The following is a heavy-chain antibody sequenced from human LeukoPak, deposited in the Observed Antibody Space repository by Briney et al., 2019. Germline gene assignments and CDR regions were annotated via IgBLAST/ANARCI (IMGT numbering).Heavy chain of an antibody. CDR2: IYYSGST. V-gene: IGHV4-59*08. Sequence: PESLSLTRTVSGGSISRYYWSWIRQPPGKGLEWIGDIYYSGSTNYNPSLKSRVTISVDTSKNQFSLGLSSVTAADTAVYYSARLASGSYGPLTPFDYWGQGTLVTVSS. CDR3: ARLASGSYGPLTPFDY. D-gene: IGHD1-26*01. CDR1: GGSISRYY. J-gene: IGHJ4*02.